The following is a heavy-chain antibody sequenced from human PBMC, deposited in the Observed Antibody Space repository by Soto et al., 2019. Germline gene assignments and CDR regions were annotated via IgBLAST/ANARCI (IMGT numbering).Heavy chain of an antibody. J-gene: IGHJ6*02. CDR1: LSSVTIGCYS. CDR2: IYDSETT. CDR3: ARERRYCTGGTCSDGLDG. D-gene: IGHD2-8*02. V-gene: IGHV4-30-2*01. Sequence: SGTLSLTSFVSLSSVTIGCYSWSWIRPPPGKALEWIGYIYDSETTYYNPSLKSRVSISVEKSKNQFSLRLSSVTAADTAVYYCARERRYCTGGTCSDGLDGWGQGTTVTLSS.